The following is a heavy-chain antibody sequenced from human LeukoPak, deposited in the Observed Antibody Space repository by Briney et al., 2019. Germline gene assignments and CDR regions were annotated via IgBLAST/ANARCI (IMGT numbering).Heavy chain of an antibody. CDR3: ARAKYYYDSSGYYSYYFDY. V-gene: IGHV4-34*01. Sequence: SETLSLTCAVYGGSFSGYYWSWIRQPPGKGLEWIGEINHSGSTYYNPSLKSRVTISVDTSKNQFSLKLSSVTAADTAVYYCARAKYYYDSSGYYSYYFDYWGQGTLVTVSS. CDR1: GGSFSGYY. D-gene: IGHD3-22*01. J-gene: IGHJ4*02. CDR2: INHSGST.